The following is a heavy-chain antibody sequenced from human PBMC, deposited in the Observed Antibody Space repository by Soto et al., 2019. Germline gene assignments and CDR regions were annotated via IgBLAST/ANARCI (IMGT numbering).Heavy chain of an antibody. D-gene: IGHD6-13*01. V-gene: IGHV1-8*01. J-gene: IGHJ4*02. CDR2: MNPNSGNT. CDR1: GYTFTSYD. Sequence: QVQLVQSGAEVKKPGASVKVSCKASGYTFTSYDINWVRQATGQGLEWMGWMNPNSGNTGYAQKFQGRVTMTRTTSISTAYMELSSLRSEDTAVYYCASEHSSSWRFDYWGQGTLVTVSS. CDR3: ASEHSSSWRFDY.